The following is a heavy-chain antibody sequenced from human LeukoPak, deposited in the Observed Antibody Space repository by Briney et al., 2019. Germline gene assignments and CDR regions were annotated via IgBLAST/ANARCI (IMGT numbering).Heavy chain of an antibody. CDR2: IWYDASNR. CDR3: ARDLAAAATWFDP. CDR1: GFTFSSYG. V-gene: IGHV3-33*01. J-gene: IGHJ5*02. Sequence: GGSLRLSCAASGFTFSSYGMHWVRQAPGKGLEWVAVIWYDASNRYYADSVKGRFTISRDNSKNTLYLQMNSLRAEDTAVYFCARDLAAAATWFDPWGQGTLVTVSS. D-gene: IGHD6-13*01.